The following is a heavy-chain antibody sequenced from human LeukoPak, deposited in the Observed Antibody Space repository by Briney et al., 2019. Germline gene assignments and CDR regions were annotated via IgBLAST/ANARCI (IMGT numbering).Heavy chain of an antibody. CDR1: GGSFSGYY. CDR2: INHSGST. D-gene: IGHD1-14*01. J-gene: IGHJ5*02. CDR3: ARETRSHNWFDP. Sequence: SETLSLTCAVYGGSFSGYYWSWIRQPPGKGLEWIGEINHSGSTNYNPSLKSRVTMSVDTSKNQFSLKLSSVTAADTAVYYCARETRSHNWFDPWGQGTLVTVSS. V-gene: IGHV4-34*01.